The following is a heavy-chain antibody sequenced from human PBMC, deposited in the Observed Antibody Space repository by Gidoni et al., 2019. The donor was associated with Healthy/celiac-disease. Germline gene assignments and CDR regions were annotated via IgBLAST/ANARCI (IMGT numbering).Heavy chain of an antibody. CDR3: ARYDFWSGYFFDY. V-gene: IGHV3-66*01. D-gene: IGHD3-3*01. CDR1: GFTVSSNY. CDR2: IYTGGTT. J-gene: IGHJ4*02. Sequence: EVQLVESGGGSVQPGGSLRLSCAASGFTVSSNYMSWVRQAPGKGLEWVSIIYTGGTTYYADSVEGRFTISRDNSKNTLYLQLNSLRAEDTAVYYCARYDFWSGYFFDYWGQGTLVTVSS.